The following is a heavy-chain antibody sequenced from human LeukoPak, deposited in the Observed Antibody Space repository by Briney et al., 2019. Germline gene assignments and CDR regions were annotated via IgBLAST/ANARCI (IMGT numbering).Heavy chain of an antibody. CDR2: IYYSGST. D-gene: IGHD6-19*01. Sequence: SETLSLTCTVSGGSISGGSYYWGWIRQPPGKGREWIGSIYYSGSTYQNPSLKSRVTISVDTSKNQFSLKLSSVTAADTAVYYCARPSREGSGWYDFDYWGQGTLVTVSS. CDR1: GGSISGGSYY. V-gene: IGHV4-39*01. J-gene: IGHJ4*02. CDR3: ARPSREGSGWYDFDY.